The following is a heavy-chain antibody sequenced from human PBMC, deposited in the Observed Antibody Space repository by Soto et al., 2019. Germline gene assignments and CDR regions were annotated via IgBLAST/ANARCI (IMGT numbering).Heavy chain of an antibody. CDR2: ISYDGTDN. V-gene: IGHV3-30-3*01. J-gene: IGHJ4*02. CDR3: ARRYTASWTSFDY. Sequence: GGSLRLSCAASGFPFSSYVMLWVRQAPGKGLEWVAAISYDGTDNYYADSVKGRFTISRDNSKNTLNLHMTSLRPEDTAVYYCARRYTASWTSFDYWGQGTLVTVPS. CDR1: GFPFSSYV. D-gene: IGHD2-15*01.